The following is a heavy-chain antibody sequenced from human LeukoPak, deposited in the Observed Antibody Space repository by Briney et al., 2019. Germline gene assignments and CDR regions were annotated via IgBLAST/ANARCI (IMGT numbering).Heavy chain of an antibody. V-gene: IGHV3-30*02. CDR1: GFTFSSYG. J-gene: IGHJ3*02. CDR3: AKGGSYLRAFDI. Sequence: GGSLRLSCAASGFTFSSYGMHWVRQAPGKGLEWVAFIRYDGSNKYYADSVKGRFTISRDNSKNTLYLQMNSLRAEDTAVYYCAKGGSYLRAFDIWGQGTMVTVSS. D-gene: IGHD1-26*01. CDR2: IRYDGSNK.